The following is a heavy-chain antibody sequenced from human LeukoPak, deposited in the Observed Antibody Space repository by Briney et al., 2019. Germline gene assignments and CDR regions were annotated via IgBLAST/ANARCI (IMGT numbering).Heavy chain of an antibody. CDR2: ISGSGGST. CDR1: GFTFSSYA. J-gene: IGHJ6*04. D-gene: IGHD1-14*01. V-gene: IGHV3-23*01. CDR3: ARDSLRRNPGELYYGMDG. Sequence: PGGSLRLSCAASGFTFSSYAMSWVRQAPGKGLEWVSAISGSGGSTYYADSVKGRFTISRDNSKNTLYLQMNSLRAEETAVYYCARDSLRRNPGELYYGMDGLGKGTTVTVSS.